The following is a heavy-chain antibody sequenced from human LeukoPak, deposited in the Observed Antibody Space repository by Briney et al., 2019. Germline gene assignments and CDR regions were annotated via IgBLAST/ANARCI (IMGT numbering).Heavy chain of an antibody. Sequence: GGSLRLSCAASGFTFSSYSMNWVRQAPGKGLEWVSYISSSSTIYYADSVKGRFTISRDNAKNSLYLQMNSLRDEDTAVYYCARVRPRSSWYLIWGAFDIWGQGTMVTASS. V-gene: IGHV3-48*02. CDR3: ARVRPRSSWYLIWGAFDI. J-gene: IGHJ3*02. D-gene: IGHD6-13*01. CDR2: ISSSSTI. CDR1: GFTFSSYS.